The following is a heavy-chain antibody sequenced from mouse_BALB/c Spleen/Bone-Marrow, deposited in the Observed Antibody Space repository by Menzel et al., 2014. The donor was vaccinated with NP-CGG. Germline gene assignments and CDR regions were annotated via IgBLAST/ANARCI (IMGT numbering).Heavy chain of an antibody. CDR1: GFNIKDTY. V-gene: IGHV14-3*02. CDR2: IDPANGFA. CDR3: ARAYYGNYPYVMDY. Sequence: EVKLVESGAELVKPGASVKLSCTASGFNIKDTYIHWVNRRPEQGLEWIGRIDPANGFAKYDPKFQGKATITADTSSNTAYLHLSSLTSEDTAVYYCARAYYGNYPYVMDYWGQGTSVTVSS. D-gene: IGHD2-10*01. J-gene: IGHJ4*01.